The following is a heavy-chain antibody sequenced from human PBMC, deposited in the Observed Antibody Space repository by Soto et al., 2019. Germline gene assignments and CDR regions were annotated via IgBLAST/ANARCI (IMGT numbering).Heavy chain of an antibody. CDR2: ISGSGGST. Sequence: GGSLRLSCAASGFSFSSNAMSWVRQAPGKGLEWVSAISGSGGSTYYADSVKGRFTISRDNSKNTLYLQMNSLRAEDTAVYYCAKVGGPGYYDSSGYYSIQYYFDYWGQGTLVTVSS. V-gene: IGHV3-23*01. J-gene: IGHJ4*02. CDR1: GFSFSSNA. CDR3: AKVGGPGYYDSSGYYSIQYYFDY. D-gene: IGHD3-22*01.